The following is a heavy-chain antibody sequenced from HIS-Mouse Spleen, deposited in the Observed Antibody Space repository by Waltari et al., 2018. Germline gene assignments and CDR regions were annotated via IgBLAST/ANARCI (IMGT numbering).Heavy chain of an antibody. CDR3: ARALEYSSSWYYYYGMDV. J-gene: IGHJ6*02. V-gene: IGHV4-38-2*02. CDR1: GSSISSGYY. Sequence: QVQLQESGPGLVKPSETLSLTCTVSGSSISSGYYWGWLRQPPGKGLEWIGSIYHSGSTYYNPSLKSRVTISVDTSKNQFSLKLSSVTAADTAVYYCARALEYSSSWYYYYGMDVWGQGTTVTVSS. CDR2: IYHSGST. D-gene: IGHD6-13*01.